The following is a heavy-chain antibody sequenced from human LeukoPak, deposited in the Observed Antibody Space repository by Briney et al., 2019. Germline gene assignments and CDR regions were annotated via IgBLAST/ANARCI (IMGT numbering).Heavy chain of an antibody. CDR1: GFIVSDNY. CDR2: IYGGNST. J-gene: IGHJ5*01. CDR3: AKGGYSGHEFDF. Sequence: PGGSLRLSCAASGFIVSDNYMSWVRQAPGKGLEWLAVIYGGNSTYYAASVKGRSTISRDTSKNTLYLQMNSLTVEDTAVYYCAKGGYSGHEFDFWGQGALVTVSS. D-gene: IGHD5-12*01. V-gene: IGHV3-66*01.